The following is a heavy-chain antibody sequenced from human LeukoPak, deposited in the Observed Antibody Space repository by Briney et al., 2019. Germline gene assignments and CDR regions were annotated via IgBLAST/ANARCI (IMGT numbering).Heavy chain of an antibody. CDR2: ISYSGTT. V-gene: IGHV4-39*07. Sequence: SETLSLTCTVSGGSISSSNYYWVWIRQPPGKGLEWIGSISYSGTTYYNPSLKSPVTISLDTSKNQFSLKLTSVIAADTAVFYCARGSDFGGRAFDIWGQGTMVTVSS. J-gene: IGHJ3*02. CDR3: ARGSDFGGRAFDI. CDR1: GGSISSSNYY. D-gene: IGHD4-23*01.